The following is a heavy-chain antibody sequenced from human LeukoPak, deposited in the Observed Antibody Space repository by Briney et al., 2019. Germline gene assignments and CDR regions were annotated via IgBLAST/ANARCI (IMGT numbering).Heavy chain of an antibody. J-gene: IGHJ1*01. V-gene: IGHV3-30*18. CDR3: AKDAIGYCSSTSCYGYFQH. Sequence: GGSLRLSCAASGFTFSSFGMHWVRQAPGKGLEWVAVISYDGSHQYYTDSVKGRFTISRDNAKNSLYLQMNSLRAEDTALYYCAKDAIGYCSSTSCYGYFQHWGQGTLVTVSS. CDR1: GFTFSSFG. D-gene: IGHD2-2*01. CDR2: ISYDGSHQ.